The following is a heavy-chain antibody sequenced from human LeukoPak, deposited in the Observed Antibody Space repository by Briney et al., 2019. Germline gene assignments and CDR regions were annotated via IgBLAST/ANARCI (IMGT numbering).Heavy chain of an antibody. D-gene: IGHD2-15*01. J-gene: IGHJ5*02. CDR3: ARENCSGGSCYSINWFDP. CDR1: GFTFTSYS. V-gene: IGHV3-21*04. Sequence: GGSLRLSCAASGFTFTSYSSTWVRQAPGKGLEWVSSISSDSTYIYYADSVKGRFTISRDNAKNSLYLQMNSLRAEDTAVYYCARENCSGGSCYSINWFDPWGQGTLVTVSS. CDR2: ISSDSTYI.